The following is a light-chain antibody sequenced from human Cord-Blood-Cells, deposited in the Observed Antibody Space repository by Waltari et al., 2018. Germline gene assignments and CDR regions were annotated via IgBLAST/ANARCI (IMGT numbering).Light chain of an antibody. V-gene: IGKV2-28*01. J-gene: IGKJ2*01. CDR3: MQALQTPYT. Sequence: IVMTQSPLSLPVTPGEPASISCRSSQSLLHINGYNYLDWYLQKPGQSPQLLIYLGSNRASGVPDRFSGSGSGTDFTLKISRVEAEDVGVYYCMQALQTPYTFGQGTKLEIK. CDR1: QSLLHINGYNY. CDR2: LGS.